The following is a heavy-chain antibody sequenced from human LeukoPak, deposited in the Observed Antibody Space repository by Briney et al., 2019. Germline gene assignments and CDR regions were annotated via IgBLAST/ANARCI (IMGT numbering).Heavy chain of an antibody. Sequence: GGSLRLSCAASGFTFSSYGMHWVRQAPGKGLEWVAFIRYDGSNKYYADSVKGRFTISRDNSKNTLYLQMNSLRAEDTAVYYGAKDYDSSGYSAGVFDYWGQGTLVTVSS. V-gene: IGHV3-30*02. CDR3: AKDYDSSGYSAGVFDY. J-gene: IGHJ4*02. CDR2: IRYDGSNK. CDR1: GFTFSSYG. D-gene: IGHD3-22*01.